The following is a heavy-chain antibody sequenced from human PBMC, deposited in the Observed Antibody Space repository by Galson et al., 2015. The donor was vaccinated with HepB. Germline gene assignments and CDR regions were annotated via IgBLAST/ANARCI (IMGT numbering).Heavy chain of an antibody. J-gene: IGHJ4*02. CDR3: ATEPVTSDYAVDH. V-gene: IGHV3-30-3*01. D-gene: IGHD4-17*01. Sequence: SLRLSCAASGFSFSSYAMHWVRQAPGKGLEWVAVISYDGSNKYYADCVKGRFTISRDNSENTLYMQMNSLKSEDTAVYYCATEPVTSDYAVDHWGQGTLVTVSS. CDR1: GFSFSSYA. CDR2: ISYDGSNK.